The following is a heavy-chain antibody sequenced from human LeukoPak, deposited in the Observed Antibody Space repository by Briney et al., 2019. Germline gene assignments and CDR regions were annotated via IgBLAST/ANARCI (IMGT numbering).Heavy chain of an antibody. CDR2: IHSSGST. Sequence: KPSETLSLTCTVSSGSISNGSYCWSWIRQPAGKGLEWIGHIHSSGSTNYNPSLKSRVTISVDTSKNQFSLKLSSVTAADTAVYYCARDRAAAGTNFDYWGQGTLVTVSS. J-gene: IGHJ4*02. CDR1: SGSISNGSYC. V-gene: IGHV4-61*09. D-gene: IGHD6-13*01. CDR3: ARDRAAAGTNFDY.